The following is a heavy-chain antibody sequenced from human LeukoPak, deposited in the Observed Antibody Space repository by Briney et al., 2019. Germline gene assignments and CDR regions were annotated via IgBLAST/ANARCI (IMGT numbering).Heavy chain of an antibody. Sequence: GGSLRLSCAVSGLTFSGSWITWIRQAPGKGLEWVAVISYDGSNKYYADSVKGRFTISRDNSKNTLYLQMNSLRAEDTAVYYCARDRGSYYYMDVWGKGTTVTVSS. CDR1: GLTFSGSW. J-gene: IGHJ6*03. CDR2: ISYDGSNK. CDR3: ARDRGSYYYMDV. D-gene: IGHD2-15*01. V-gene: IGHV3-30*03.